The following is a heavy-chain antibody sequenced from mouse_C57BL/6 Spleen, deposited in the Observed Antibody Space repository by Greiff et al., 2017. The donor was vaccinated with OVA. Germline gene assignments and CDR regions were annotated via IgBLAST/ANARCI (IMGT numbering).Heavy chain of an antibody. CDR2: IYPRSGNT. CDR1: GYTFTSYG. J-gene: IGHJ4*01. V-gene: IGHV1-81*01. CDR3: ARRERSPYAMDY. Sequence: QVQLEQSGAELARPGASVKLSCKASGYTFTSYGISWVKQRTGQGLEWIGEIYPRSGNTYYNEKFKGKATLTADKSSSTAYMELRSLTSEDSAVYFCARRERSPYAMDYWGQGTSVTVSS. D-gene: IGHD1-1*01.